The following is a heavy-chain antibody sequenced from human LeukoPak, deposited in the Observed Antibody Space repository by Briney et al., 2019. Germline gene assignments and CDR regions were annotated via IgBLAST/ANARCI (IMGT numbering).Heavy chain of an antibody. CDR3: TRDLRIAPAVAFFDS. J-gene: IGHJ4*02. D-gene: IGHD2-15*01. Sequence: ASVKVSCKASGYRFTDHLIHWIRQAPGQGLEWMGWINPNSGDTISAQKFQGRVAMTRDTSITTTYMELTGLGSRDGAMYYCTRDLRIAPAVAFFDSWGQGTRVTVSS. CDR2: INPNSGDT. V-gene: IGHV1-2*02. CDR1: GYRFTDHL.